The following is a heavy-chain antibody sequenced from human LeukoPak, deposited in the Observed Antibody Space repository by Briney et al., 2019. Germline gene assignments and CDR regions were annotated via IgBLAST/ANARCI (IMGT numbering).Heavy chain of an antibody. V-gene: IGHV3-30*18. D-gene: IGHD5-24*01. Sequence: PGGSLRLSCAASGFTFSSYGMHWVRQAPGKGLEWVAVISYDGSNKYYADSVKGRFTISRDNSKNTLYLQMNSLRAEDTAVYYCAKEVEMATILDYWGQGTLVTVSS. CDR3: AKEVEMATILDY. CDR1: GFTFSSYG. CDR2: ISYDGSNK. J-gene: IGHJ4*02.